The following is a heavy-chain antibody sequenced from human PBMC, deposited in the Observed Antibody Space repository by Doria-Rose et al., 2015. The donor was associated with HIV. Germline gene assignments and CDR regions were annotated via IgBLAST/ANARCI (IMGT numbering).Heavy chain of an antibody. J-gene: IGHJ4*02. Sequence: VTLKESGPVLVKPTETLTLTCTVSGVSLSSPGMGVSWIRQPPGKALEWLANNFSDDERSYKTSLKSRLTISRGTSKSQAVLTMTDMDPVDTATYYCARIKSSRWYHKYYFDFWGQGTLVIVSA. CDR1: GVSLSSPGMG. D-gene: IGHD6-13*01. CDR3: ARIKSSRWYHKYYFDF. V-gene: IGHV2-26*01. CDR2: NFSDDER.